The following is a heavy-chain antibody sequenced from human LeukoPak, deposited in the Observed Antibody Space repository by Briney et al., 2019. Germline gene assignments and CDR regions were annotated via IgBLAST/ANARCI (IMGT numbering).Heavy chain of an antibody. CDR1: GYSFPDYW. Sequence: GESLKISCKGSGYSFPDYWIDWVRQMPGQGLEWMGIIYPADSDTRYSPSFQGQVTISADKSINTAYLQWSTLKASDTATYYCARRRGDGYNSPFDYWGQGTLVTAPS. J-gene: IGHJ4*02. D-gene: IGHD5-24*01. V-gene: IGHV5-51*01. CDR3: ARRRGDGYNSPFDY. CDR2: IYPADSDT.